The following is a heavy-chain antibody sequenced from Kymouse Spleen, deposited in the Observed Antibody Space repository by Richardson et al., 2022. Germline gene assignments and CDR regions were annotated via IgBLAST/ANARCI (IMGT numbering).Heavy chain of an antibody. V-gene: IGHV3-33*01. J-gene: IGHJ5*02. CDR2: IWYDGSNK. CDR1: GFTFSSYG. CDR3: ARDAWGSSGFGDWFDP. Sequence: QVQLVESGGGVVQPGRSLRLSCAASGFTFSSYGMHWVRQAPGKGLEWVAVIWYDGSNKYYADSVKGRFTISRDNSKNTLYLQMNSLRAEDTAVYYCARDAWGSSGFGDWFDPWGQGTLVTVSS. D-gene: IGHD6-19*01.